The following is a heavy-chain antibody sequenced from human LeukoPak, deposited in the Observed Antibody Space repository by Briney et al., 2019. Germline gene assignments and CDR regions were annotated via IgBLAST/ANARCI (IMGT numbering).Heavy chain of an antibody. J-gene: IGHJ4*02. CDR2: IIPIFGTA. CDR1: GGTFSSYA. CDR3: ATSPSSGWYPDY. Sequence: SVKVSCKASGGTFSSYAISWVRQAPGQGLEWMGGIIPIFGTANYAQRFQGRVTITTDESTSTAYMELSSLRSEDTAVYYCATSPSSGWYPDYWGQGTLVTVSS. V-gene: IGHV1-69*05. D-gene: IGHD6-19*01.